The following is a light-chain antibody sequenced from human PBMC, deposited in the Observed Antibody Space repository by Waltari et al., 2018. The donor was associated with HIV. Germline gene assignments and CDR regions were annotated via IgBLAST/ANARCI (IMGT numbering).Light chain of an antibody. J-gene: IGKJ5*01. V-gene: IGKV3-20*01. CDR1: QSVSSSS. Sequence: EIVLTQSTRTLSLSPGERVTLSCRASQSVSSSSLVWYQQKPGQAPRLLIYGASSRAPGIPDRFSGSGSGTDFTLTISRLDPEDFAVYYCQQYGSSVTFGQGTRLEIK. CDR2: GAS. CDR3: QQYGSSVT.